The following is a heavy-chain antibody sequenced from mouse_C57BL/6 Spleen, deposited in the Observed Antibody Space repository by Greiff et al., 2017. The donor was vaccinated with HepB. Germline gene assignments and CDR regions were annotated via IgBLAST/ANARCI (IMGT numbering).Heavy chain of an antibody. D-gene: IGHD3-2*02. CDR3: ARSSSVKFYAMDY. V-gene: IGHV1-82*01. Sequence: VQLQQSGPELVKPGASVKISCKASGYAFSSSWMNWVKQRPGKGLEWIGRIYPGDGDTNYNGKFKGKATLTADKSSSTAYMQLSSLTSEDSAVYFFARSSSVKFYAMDYWGQGTSVTVSS. J-gene: IGHJ4*01. CDR1: GYAFSSSW. CDR2: IYPGDGDT.